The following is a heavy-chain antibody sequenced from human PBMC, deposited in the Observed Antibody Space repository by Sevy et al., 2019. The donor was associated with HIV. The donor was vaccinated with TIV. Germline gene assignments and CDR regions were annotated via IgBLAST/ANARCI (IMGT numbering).Heavy chain of an antibody. CDR1: GYTFAAYY. Sequence: ASVKVSCKTSGYTFAAYYIHWVRQAPGQGLEWLGWIYPNGGDTTYAQKFQGRVTVTMITSIKTVYMELSRLGSDDTAVYYCARGKREEWLLYLDNWGQGTLVTVSS. D-gene: IGHD3-3*01. V-gene: IGHV1-2*02. CDR3: ARGKREEWLLYLDN. J-gene: IGHJ4*02. CDR2: IYPNGGDT.